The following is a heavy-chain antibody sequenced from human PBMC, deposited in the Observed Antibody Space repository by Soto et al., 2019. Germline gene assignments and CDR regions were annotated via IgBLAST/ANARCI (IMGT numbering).Heavy chain of an antibody. CDR1: GYTFTGYY. Sequence: ASVKVSCKASGYTFTGYYMHWVRQAPGQGLEWMGWINPNSGGTNYAQKFQGWVTMTRDTSISTAYMELSRLRSDDTAVYYCARDSPRGGGSYQGGAFDIWGQGTMVTVSS. J-gene: IGHJ3*02. V-gene: IGHV1-2*04. CDR2: INPNSGGT. D-gene: IGHD1-26*01. CDR3: ARDSPRGGGSYQGGAFDI.